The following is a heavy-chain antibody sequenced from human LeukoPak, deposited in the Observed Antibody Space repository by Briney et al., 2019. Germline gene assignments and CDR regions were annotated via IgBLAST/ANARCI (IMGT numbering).Heavy chain of an antibody. CDR3: AKDWGTYFVASSGYASDY. J-gene: IGHJ4*02. D-gene: IGHD3-22*01. CDR2: IPYEGNTT. V-gene: IGHV3-30*18. CDR1: GFIFSDYG. Sequence: GGSLRLSCAASGFIFSDYGGRWVRKAPGKVQEWVVTIPYEGNTTYYAAFMKGRITVSRGNSKTTLYLQMYSLRPDDTAVYFCAKDWGTYFVASSGYASDYWGQGTQVTVSS.